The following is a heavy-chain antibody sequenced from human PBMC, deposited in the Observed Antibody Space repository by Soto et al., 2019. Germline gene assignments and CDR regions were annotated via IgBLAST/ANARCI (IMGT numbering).Heavy chain of an antibody. J-gene: IGHJ3*02. CDR1: GFTFSSYS. V-gene: IGHV3-21*01. D-gene: IGHD4-17*01. Sequence: GGSLRPSCAASGFTFSSYSMNWVRQAPGKGLEWVSSISSSSSYIYYADSVKGRFTISRDNAKNSLYLQMNSLRAEDTAVYYCARDCDDYGGTDAFDIWGQGTMVTVSS. CDR2: ISSSSSYI. CDR3: ARDCDDYGGTDAFDI.